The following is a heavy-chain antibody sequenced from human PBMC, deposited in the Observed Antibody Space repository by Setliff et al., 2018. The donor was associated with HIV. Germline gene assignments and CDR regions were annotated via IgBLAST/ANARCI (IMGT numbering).Heavy chain of an antibody. CDR3: ARHSLGNIGDYIRIGAIDI. CDR1: GGSIRVDNYF. J-gene: IGHJ3*02. CDR2: MNSKGES. V-gene: IGHV4-39*01. Sequence: PSETLSLTCTVSGGSIRVDNYFWGRIRQPPGKGLEWIGIMNSKGESFYNASFTNGVLISIDTSKNRFSLRLNSVTAADTAVYYCARHSLGNIGDYIRIGAIDIWGQGTMVTVSS. D-gene: IGHD4-17*01.